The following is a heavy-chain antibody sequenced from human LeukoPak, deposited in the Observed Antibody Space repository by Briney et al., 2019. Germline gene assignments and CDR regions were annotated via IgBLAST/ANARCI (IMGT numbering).Heavy chain of an antibody. CDR2: ISGDGGST. J-gene: IGHJ3*02. CDR3: AKGSRRGSMLYAFDI. Sequence: GGSLRLSCAASGFTFDDYAMHWVRQAPGKGLEWVSLISGDGGSTYYADSVKGRFTISRDISKNSLYLQMNSLRTEDTPLYYCAKGSRRGSMLYAFDIWGQGTMVTVSS. V-gene: IGHV3-43*02. CDR1: GFTFDDYA. D-gene: IGHD5-12*01.